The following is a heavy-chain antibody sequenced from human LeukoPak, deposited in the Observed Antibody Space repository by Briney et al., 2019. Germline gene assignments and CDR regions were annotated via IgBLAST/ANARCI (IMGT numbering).Heavy chain of an antibody. D-gene: IGHD3-10*01. V-gene: IGHV4-30-4*01. CDR1: GGSISSGDYY. CDR2: IYYSGST. J-gene: IGHJ6*02. CDR3: AREDVAGGSGSNYYYYGADV. Sequence: SETLSLTCTVSGGSISSGDYYWSWIRQPPGKGLEWIGYIYYSGSTYYNPSLKSRVTISVDTSKNQFSLKLSSVTAADTAVYYCAREDVAGGSGSNYYYYGADVWGQGTTVTVSS.